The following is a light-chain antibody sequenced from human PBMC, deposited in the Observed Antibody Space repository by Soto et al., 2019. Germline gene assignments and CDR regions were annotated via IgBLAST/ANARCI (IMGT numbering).Light chain of an antibody. CDR1: SSDVGGYNY. CDR2: DVS. CDR3: SSYTSSSTRV. V-gene: IGLV2-14*01. Sequence: QSALTQPASVSGSPGQSITISCTGTSSDVGGYNYVSWYQQHPGKAPKLVIFDVSDRPSGVSNRFSGSKSGNTASLTISGLQGEDEADYYCSSYTSSSTRVFGTGTKLTVL. J-gene: IGLJ1*01.